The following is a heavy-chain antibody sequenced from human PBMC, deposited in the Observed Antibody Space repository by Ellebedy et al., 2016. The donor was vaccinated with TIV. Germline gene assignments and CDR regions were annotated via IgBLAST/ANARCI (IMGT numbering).Heavy chain of an antibody. V-gene: IGHV1-46*01. CDR2: ISITGGDT. CDR1: GYMFTDYL. D-gene: IGHD1-26*01. CDR3: ARDHVGSYLD. J-gene: IGHJ4*02. Sequence: ASVKVSXXTSGYMFTDYLFHWVRQAPGQGLEWVGRISITGGDTTYAQKFQGRVTMTRDTSTSTVYMELSSLRSEDTALYYCARDHVGSYLDWGQGTLVTVSS.